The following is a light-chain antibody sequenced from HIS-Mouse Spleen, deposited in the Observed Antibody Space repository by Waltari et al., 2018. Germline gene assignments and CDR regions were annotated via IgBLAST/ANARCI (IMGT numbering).Light chain of an antibody. V-gene: IGKV1-33*01. CDR3: QQYDNLHRLT. CDR2: DAS. Sequence: DIQMTQSPSSLSASVGDRVTITCQASQDISNYLNWYQQKPGKAPKRLIYDASNLETGVPSRFSGSGSGTDFTFTISSLQPEDIATYYCQQYDNLHRLTFGPGTKVYIK. CDR1: QDISNY. J-gene: IGKJ3*01.